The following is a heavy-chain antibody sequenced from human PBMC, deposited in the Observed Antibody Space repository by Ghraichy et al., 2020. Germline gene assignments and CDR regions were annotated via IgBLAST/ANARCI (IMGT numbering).Heavy chain of an antibody. D-gene: IGHD3-22*01. Sequence: GGSLRLSCAASGFTFSAYWMTWVRQAPGKGLEWVANIKGDGSKTYYMDSVKGRFTISRDNAENSLFLQMNSLRAEDTAVYNCARDSNYYDGSSCYDTFDIWGHGTMVIVSS. CDR3: ARDSNYYDGSSCYDTFDI. CDR1: GFTFSAYW. CDR2: IKGDGSKT. V-gene: IGHV3-7*01. J-gene: IGHJ3*02.